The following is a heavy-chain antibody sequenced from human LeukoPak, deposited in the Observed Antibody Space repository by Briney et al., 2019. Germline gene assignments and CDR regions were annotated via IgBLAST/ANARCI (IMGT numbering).Heavy chain of an antibody. V-gene: IGHV3-30*18. J-gene: IGHJ4*02. CDR1: GFTFSSYG. Sequence: GGSLRLSCAASGFTFSSYGMHWVRQAPGKGLEWVAVISYDGSNKYYADSVKGRFTISRDNSKDTLYLQMNSLRAEDTAVYYCAKVEYTTSWYGVGSLDYWGQGTLVTVSS. CDR3: AKVEYTTSWYGVGSLDY. CDR2: ISYDGSNK. D-gene: IGHD6-13*01.